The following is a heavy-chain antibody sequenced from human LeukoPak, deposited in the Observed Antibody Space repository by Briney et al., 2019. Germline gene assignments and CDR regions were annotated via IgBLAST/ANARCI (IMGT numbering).Heavy chain of an antibody. CDR3: AKGRVGATQNFDY. CDR1: GFTFSSYA. D-gene: IGHD1-26*01. V-gene: IGHV3-23*01. CDR2: ISGSGGST. J-gene: IGHJ4*02. Sequence: GGSLRLSCAASGFTFSSYAMSWVRQAPGKGLEWISAISGSGGSTYYADPVKGRFTISRDNSKKTLYLQMNRPRAEDTAAYYCAKGRVGATQNFDYWGQGTLVTVSS.